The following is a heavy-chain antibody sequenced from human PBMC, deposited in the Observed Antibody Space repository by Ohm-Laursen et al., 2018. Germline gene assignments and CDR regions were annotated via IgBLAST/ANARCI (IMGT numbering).Heavy chain of an antibody. V-gene: IGHV4-59*08. CDR3: ASQGDGYSPFDY. CDR1: GGSISSYY. D-gene: IGHD5-24*01. CDR2: IYYSGST. Sequence: SDTLSLTWPVSGGSISSYYWSWIRQPPGKRLEWIGYIYYSGSTNYSPSLKSRVTISVDTSKNQFSLNLSSVTAADTAVYYCASQGDGYSPFDYWGQGTLVTVSS. J-gene: IGHJ4*02.